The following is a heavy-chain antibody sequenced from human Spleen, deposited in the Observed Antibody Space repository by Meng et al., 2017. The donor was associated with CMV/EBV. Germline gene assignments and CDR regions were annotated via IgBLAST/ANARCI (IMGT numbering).Heavy chain of an antibody. V-gene: IGHV4-39*07. J-gene: IGHJ4*02. CDR1: YY. D-gene: IGHD2-2*02. CDR3: ARVDLPRYCSSTSCYTGYSFDY. CDR2: IYYSGST. Sequence: YYWGWIRQPPGKGLEWIGSIYYSGSTYYNPSLKSRVTISVDTSKNQFSLKLSSVTAADTAVYYCARVDLPRYCSSTSCYTGYSFDYWGQGTLVTVSS.